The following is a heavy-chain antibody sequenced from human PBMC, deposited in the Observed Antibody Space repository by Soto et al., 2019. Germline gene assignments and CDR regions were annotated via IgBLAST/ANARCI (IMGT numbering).Heavy chain of an antibody. Sequence: PSETLSLTCAVSGVSIHNSHSFWGWICQPPGKGLEFIGSVYYSGGSHYNPSLKGRVTISVDTSNNQVSLRVNSVTAADTAVYYCGRVVEGATRHTDSDSWGQGMLVTSPQ. CDR2: VYYSGGS. CDR3: GRVVEGATRHTDSDS. D-gene: IGHD2-15*01. J-gene: IGHJ5*02. CDR1: GVSIHNSHSF. V-gene: IGHV4-39*02.